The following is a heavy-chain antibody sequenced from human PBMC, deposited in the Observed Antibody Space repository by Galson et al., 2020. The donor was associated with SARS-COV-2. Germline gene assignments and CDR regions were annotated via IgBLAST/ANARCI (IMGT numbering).Heavy chain of an antibody. J-gene: IGHJ1*01. Sequence: SETLSLTCAVSGASVSSGVYYWSWIRQPAGKGLEWIGRIYTSGTTDYNPSLKTRVTISMDTSTNQFSLKLTSVTAADTAVYYCARDDLTKGYNLPLGNWGQGTLVTVSS. CDR1: GASVSSGVYY. V-gene: IGHV4-61*02. D-gene: IGHD5-12*01. CDR3: ARDDLTKGYNLPLGN. CDR2: IYTSGTT.